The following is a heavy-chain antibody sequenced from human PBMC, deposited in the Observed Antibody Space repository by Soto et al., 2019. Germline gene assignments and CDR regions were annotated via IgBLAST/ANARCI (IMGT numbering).Heavy chain of an antibody. CDR3: AKLAVGDGYNLDY. CDR2: ISFDGGSK. V-gene: IGHV3-30*18. D-gene: IGHD5-12*01. Sequence: QVQLVESGGGVVQPGRSLRLSCAASRFTFRNYDMHWVRQPAGKGLEWVAVISFDGGSKFYADSVKGRFTISRDNSKNTLYLQMNTLRSDDTALYYCAKLAVGDGYNLDYWGQGTLVTVSS. CDR1: RFTFRNYD. J-gene: IGHJ4*02.